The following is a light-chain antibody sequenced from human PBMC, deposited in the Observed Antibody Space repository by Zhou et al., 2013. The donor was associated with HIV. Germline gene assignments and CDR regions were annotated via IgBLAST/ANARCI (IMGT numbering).Light chain of an antibody. Sequence: QSALTQPPSASGTPGQSVTISCTGTSSDVGGYNYVAWYQQHPGTGPKLMIYEVSNRPSGVPDRFSGSKSGNTASLTISGLQAEDEADYYCSSYSSSSTLYVFGTGTKVTV. CDR3: SSYSSSSTLYV. CDR2: EVS. V-gene: IGLV2-18*02. J-gene: IGLJ1*01. CDR1: SSDVGGYNY.